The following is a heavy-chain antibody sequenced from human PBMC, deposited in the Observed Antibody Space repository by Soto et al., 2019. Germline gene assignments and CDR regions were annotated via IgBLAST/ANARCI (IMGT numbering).Heavy chain of an antibody. J-gene: IGHJ6*02. CDR2: INHSGST. CDR1: GGSFSGYY. CDR3: ARAFYSSSTGADYYYYGMDV. V-gene: IGHV4-34*01. Sequence: LSLTCAVYGGSFSGYYWSWIRQPPGKGLEWIGEINHSGSTNYNPSLKSRVTISVDTSKNQFSLKLRSVTAADTAVYYCARAFYSSSTGADYYYYGMDVWGQGTTVTVSS. D-gene: IGHD6-6*01.